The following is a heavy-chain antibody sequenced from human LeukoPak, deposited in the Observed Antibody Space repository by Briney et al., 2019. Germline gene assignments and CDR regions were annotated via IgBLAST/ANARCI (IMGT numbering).Heavy chain of an antibody. CDR3: VRDRFFSFDF. CDR1: GXTFDTYS. J-gene: IGHJ4*02. Sequence: GGSLRLSCAASGXTFDTYSMNWVRQAPGKGLEWLAYIRSSPFTIYYADSVMGRFTISTDNANNSLYLQMNSLRGEDTAVYYCVRDRFFSFDFWGQGTVVTVSS. V-gene: IGHV3-48*01. CDR2: IRSSPFTI.